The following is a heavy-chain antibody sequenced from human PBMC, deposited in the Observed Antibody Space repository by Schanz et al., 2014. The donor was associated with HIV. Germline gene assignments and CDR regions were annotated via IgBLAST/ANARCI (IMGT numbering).Heavy chain of an antibody. J-gene: IGHJ4*02. D-gene: IGHD2-2*01. CDR2: INHDGSVK. CDR3: ARRRADQKTFDY. Sequence: EVQLLESGGGLVQPGGSLRLSCAASGFTFSSYAMSWVRQAPGKGLEWVANINHDGSVKGYLASVKGRVTISRDNAKNSLYLQINSLRVEDTALFYCARRRADQKTFDYWGQGALVTVSS. V-gene: IGHV3-7*01. CDR1: GFTFSSYA.